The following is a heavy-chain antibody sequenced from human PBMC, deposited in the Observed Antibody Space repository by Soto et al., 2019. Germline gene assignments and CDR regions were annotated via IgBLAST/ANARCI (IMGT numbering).Heavy chain of an antibody. D-gene: IGHD3-16*02. J-gene: IGHJ4*02. CDR1: GGSISSYY. V-gene: IGHV4-59*12. Sequence: PSETLSLTCTVSGGSISSYYWSWIRQPPGKGLEWIGYIYYSGSTNYNPSLKSRVTISVDTSKNQFSLKLSSVTAADTAVYYCARDVKSRYFDYWGQGTLVTVSS. CDR2: IYYSGST. CDR3: ARDVKSRYFDY.